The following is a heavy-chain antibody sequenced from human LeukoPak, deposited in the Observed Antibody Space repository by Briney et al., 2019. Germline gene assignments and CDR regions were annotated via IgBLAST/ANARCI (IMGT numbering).Heavy chain of an antibody. CDR3: ASLGCSSTSCLYYLDY. CDR1: GYTFTGYY. J-gene: IGHJ4*02. V-gene: IGHV1-2*02. D-gene: IGHD2-2*01. CDR2: INPNSGGT. Sequence: GASVKVSCKASGYTFTGYYMHWMRQAPGQGLEWMGWINPNSGGTNYAQKFQGRVTMTRDTSISTAYMELSRLRSDDTAVYYCASLGCSSTSCLYYLDYWGQGTLVTVSS.